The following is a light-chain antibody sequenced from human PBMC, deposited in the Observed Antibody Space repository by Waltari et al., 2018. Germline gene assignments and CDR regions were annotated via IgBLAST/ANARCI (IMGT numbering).Light chain of an antibody. Sequence: QSVVAQPSSVSGDPGQRVTISCNGTRSNVGGYYLYWYQHLPGKPPKLLIYNNIYRPSVISYRFSASKSASSASLIISGLRPWDVADYYCAVWDKSRSSAVFGGGTRLTVL. CDR3: AVWDKSRSSAV. CDR2: NNI. V-gene: IGLV1-51*01. CDR1: RSNVGGYY. J-gene: IGLJ7*01.